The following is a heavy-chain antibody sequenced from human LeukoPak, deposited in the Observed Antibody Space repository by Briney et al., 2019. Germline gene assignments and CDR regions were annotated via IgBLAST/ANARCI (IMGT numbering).Heavy chain of an antibody. J-gene: IGHJ4*02. CDR1: GGSVSSSSYH. CDR2: VFYSGST. Sequence: SETLSLTCTVSGGSVSSSSYHWGWIRQPPGKGLEWIGSVFYSGSTYYNPSLKSRVTMSVDTSKNQFSLKLSSVIAADTAVYYCARGFYHYGSGSYLGFDYWGQGTLVTVSS. CDR3: ARGFYHYGSGSYLGFDY. V-gene: IGHV4-39*01. D-gene: IGHD3-10*01.